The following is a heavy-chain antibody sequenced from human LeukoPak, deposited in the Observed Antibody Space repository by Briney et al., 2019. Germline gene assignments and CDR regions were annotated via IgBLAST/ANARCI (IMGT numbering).Heavy chain of an antibody. D-gene: IGHD2-15*01. V-gene: IGHV4-59*01. Sequence: SETLSLTCTVSGGSISNYYWSWIRQPPGKGLEWIGYIYYSETTNYNPSLKSRVTISEDTSKNQFSLKLSSVTAADTAVYYCARSVEGYCSGTSCYYYYYYMDVWGKGTTVTVSS. CDR2: IYYSETT. J-gene: IGHJ6*03. CDR3: ARSVEGYCSGTSCYYYYYYMDV. CDR1: GGSISNYY.